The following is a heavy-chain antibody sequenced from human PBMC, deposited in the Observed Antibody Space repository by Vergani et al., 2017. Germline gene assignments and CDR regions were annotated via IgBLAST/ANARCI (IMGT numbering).Heavy chain of an antibody. D-gene: IGHD2-2*02. CDR3: ARAVGCSSTSCYRAYYYYMDV. V-gene: IGHV4-34*01. CDR2: INHSGST. CDR1: GGSFSGYY. Sequence: QVQLHQWGAGLLKPSETLSLTCAVYGGSFSGYYWSWIRQPPGKGLEWIGEINHSGSTNYNPSLKSRVTISVDTSKNQFSLKLSSVTAADTAVYYCARAVGCSSTSCYRAYYYYMDVWGKGTTVTVSS. J-gene: IGHJ6*03.